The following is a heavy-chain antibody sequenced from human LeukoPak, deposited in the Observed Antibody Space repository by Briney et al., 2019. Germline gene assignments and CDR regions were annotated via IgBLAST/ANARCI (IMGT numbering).Heavy chain of an antibody. CDR1: GFTFSSYA. CDR3: AREGARFTYFDY. V-gene: IGHV3-30-3*01. J-gene: IGHJ4*02. D-gene: IGHD1-26*01. Sequence: GGSLRLSCAASGFTFSSYAMHWVRQAPGKGLEWVTVISYDGSNKYYADSVKGRFTISRDNSKNTLYLQMNSLRAEDTAVYYCAREGARFTYFDYWGQGTLVTVSS. CDR2: ISYDGSNK.